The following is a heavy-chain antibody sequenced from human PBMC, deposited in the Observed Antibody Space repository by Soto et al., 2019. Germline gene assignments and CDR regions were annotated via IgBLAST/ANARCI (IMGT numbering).Heavy chain of an antibody. V-gene: IGHV3-33*01. CDR2: IWYDGSNK. D-gene: IGHD5-18*01. CDR3: AREREPDTAMVPTNWFDP. Sequence: GGSLRLSCAASGFTFSSYGMHWVRQAPGKGLEWVAVIWYDGSNKYYADSVKGRFTISRDNSKNTLYLQMNSLRAEDTAVYYCAREREPDTAMVPTNWFDPWGQGTLVTVSS. CDR1: GFTFSSYG. J-gene: IGHJ5*02.